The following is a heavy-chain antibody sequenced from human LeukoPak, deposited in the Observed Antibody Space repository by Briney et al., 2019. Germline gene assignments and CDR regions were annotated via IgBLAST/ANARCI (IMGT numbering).Heavy chain of an antibody. V-gene: IGHV3-48*03. CDR1: GFTFSSYE. Sequence: GGSLRLSCAASGFTFSSYEMNWVRQAPGKGLEWVTYISSSGSTIYYADSVKGRFTISRDNAKNSLYLQMKSLRAEATAVYYCSELGITMIGGVWGKGTTVTISS. CDR2: ISSSGSTI. D-gene: IGHD3-10*02. J-gene: IGHJ6*04. CDR3: SELGITMIGGV.